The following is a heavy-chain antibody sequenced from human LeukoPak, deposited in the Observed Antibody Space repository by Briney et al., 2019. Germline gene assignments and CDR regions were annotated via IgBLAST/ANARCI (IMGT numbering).Heavy chain of an antibody. CDR3: AKVPMGYSYGLFFSYYMDV. D-gene: IGHD5-18*01. V-gene: IGHV3-30*18. Sequence: GGSLRLSCAASGFTFSSYGMHWVRQAPGKGLEWVAVISYDGSNKYYADSVKGRFTISRDNSKNTLYLQMNSLRAEDTAVYYCAKVPMGYSYGLFFSYYMDVWGKGTTVTVSS. CDR2: ISYDGSNK. CDR1: GFTFSSYG. J-gene: IGHJ6*03.